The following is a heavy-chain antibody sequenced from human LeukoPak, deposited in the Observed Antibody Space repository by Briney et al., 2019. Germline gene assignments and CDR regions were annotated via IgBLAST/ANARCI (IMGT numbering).Heavy chain of an antibody. CDR1: ELNFKTHA. CDR2: LSFDARRR. J-gene: IGHJ4*02. Sequence: GGSLRLSCVVSELNFKTHAMHWVRQAPGKGLEWVAGLSFDARRRNYADSRKGRFTISRDNSKTTLYLQMHSLSPEDTAVYVCARDLQEISSFYFDYWGQESLVTVSS. D-gene: IGHD3-16*02. V-gene: IGHV3-30*04. CDR3: ARDLQEISSFYFDY.